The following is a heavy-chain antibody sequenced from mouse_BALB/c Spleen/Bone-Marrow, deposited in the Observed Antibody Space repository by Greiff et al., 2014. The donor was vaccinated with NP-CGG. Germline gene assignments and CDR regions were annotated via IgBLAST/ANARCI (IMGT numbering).Heavy chain of an antibody. CDR1: GYTFSDYT. D-gene: IGHD2-3*01. CDR3: ARGRWYY. J-gene: IGHJ2*01. V-gene: IGHV1-22*01. Sequence: EVQLQQSGPELVKPGASVKISCKTSGYTFSDYTLHWAKQSHGKSLEWIGGVNPNIGGTSYNQKFKGKASLTVNKSSTTAYMELRRLTSDDSAVYYCARGRWYYWGQGTTLTVSS. CDR2: VNPNIGGT.